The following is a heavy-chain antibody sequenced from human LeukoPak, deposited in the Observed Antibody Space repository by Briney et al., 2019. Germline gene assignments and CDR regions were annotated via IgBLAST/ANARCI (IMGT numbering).Heavy chain of an antibody. D-gene: IGHD5-18*01. CDR2: INGDGTDT. Sequence: GGSLRLSCAASGFTFSRYWMHWVRQAPGEGLMWVSRINGDGTDTTYADSVRGRFTISRDNVENTLYLQMNNLRAEDTAVYYCARVGYTYGYVDFDYWGQGTLVTVSS. J-gene: IGHJ4*02. V-gene: IGHV3-74*01. CDR3: ARVGYTYGYVDFDY. CDR1: GFTFSRYW.